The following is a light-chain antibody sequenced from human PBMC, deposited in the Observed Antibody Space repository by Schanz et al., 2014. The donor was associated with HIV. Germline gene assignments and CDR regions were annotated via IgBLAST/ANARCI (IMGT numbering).Light chain of an antibody. V-gene: IGLV1-44*01. CDR2: SNS. Sequence: QSVLTQPPSASGTPGQRVTISCSGSTSSIKTNTVNWYQQLPGTAPKLLIYSNSQRPSGVPDRFSGSKSGTSASLAISGLQSEDEADYYCTTWDDSLNGWVFGGGTKLTVL. J-gene: IGLJ3*02. CDR1: TSSIKTNT. CDR3: TTWDDSLNGWV.